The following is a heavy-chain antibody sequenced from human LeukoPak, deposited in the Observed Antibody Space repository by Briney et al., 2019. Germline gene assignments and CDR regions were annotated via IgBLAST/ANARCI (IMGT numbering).Heavy chain of an antibody. CDR3: AKDSMRYYDSSGYYSDY. CDR2: INGSGGST. V-gene: IGHV3-23*01. D-gene: IGHD3-22*01. J-gene: IGHJ4*02. Sequence: GGSLRLSCAASGFTFTSYAMSWVRQAPGKGLEWVSVINGSGGSTYYADSVKGRFTISRDNSKNTLYLQMNSLRAEDTAVYYCAKDSMRYYDSSGYYSDYWGQGTLVTVSS. CDR1: GFTFTSYA.